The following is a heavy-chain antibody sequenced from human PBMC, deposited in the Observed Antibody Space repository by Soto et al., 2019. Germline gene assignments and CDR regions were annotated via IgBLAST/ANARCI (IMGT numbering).Heavy chain of an antibody. Sequence: GGSLRLSCAASGFTFSSYEMNWVRQAPGKGLEWVSYISSSGSTIYYADSVKGRFTISRDNAKNSLYLQMNSLRAEDTAVYYCARPSRGGWAFDYWGQGTLVTVSS. J-gene: IGHJ4*02. CDR1: GFTFSSYE. CDR3: ARPSRGGWAFDY. D-gene: IGHD6-13*01. V-gene: IGHV3-48*03. CDR2: ISSSGSTI.